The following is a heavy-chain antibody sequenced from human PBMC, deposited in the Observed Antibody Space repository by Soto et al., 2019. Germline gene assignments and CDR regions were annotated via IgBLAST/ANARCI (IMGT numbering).Heavy chain of an antibody. V-gene: IGHV1-46*01. J-gene: IGHJ4*02. CDR2: INPSGGAT. Sequence: QVQLVQSGAEMKKPGASVKVSCKASGYTFSGYRMHWVRQAPGQGLEWMGIINPSGGATTYAQKFQGRVTMTRDTSTSTVYMDLSSLTSEDTAVYYCARDGPHRWIDYWGQGTLVTVSS. CDR3: ARDGPHRWIDY. CDR1: GYTFSGYR.